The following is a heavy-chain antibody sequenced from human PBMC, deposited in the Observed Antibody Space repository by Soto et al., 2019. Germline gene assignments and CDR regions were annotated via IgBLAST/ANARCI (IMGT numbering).Heavy chain of an antibody. CDR2: MNPNSGNT. V-gene: IGHV1-8*01. J-gene: IGHJ6*03. D-gene: IGHD6-13*01. Sequence: ASVKVSCKASGYTFTSYDINWVRQATGQGLEWMGWMNPNSGNTGYAQKFQGRVTMTRNTSISTAFMELSSLRSEDTAVYYCARAPDAAAGRYYYYYYMDVWGKGTTVTVSS. CDR3: ARAPDAAAGRYYYYYYMDV. CDR1: GYTFTSYD.